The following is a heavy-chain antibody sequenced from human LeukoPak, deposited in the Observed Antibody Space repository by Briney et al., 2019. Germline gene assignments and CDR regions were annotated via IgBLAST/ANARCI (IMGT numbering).Heavy chain of an antibody. CDR2: IYYSGST. D-gene: IGHD5-18*01. CDR1: GGSISSSSYY. CDR3: ARGGVDTAMVDY. Sequence: SETLSLTCTVSGGSISSSSYYWGWLRQPPGKGLEWIGSIYYSGSTYYNPSLKSRVTISVDTSKNQFSLKLSSVTAADTAVYYCARGGVDTAMVDYWGQGTLVTVSS. V-gene: IGHV4-39*07. J-gene: IGHJ4*02.